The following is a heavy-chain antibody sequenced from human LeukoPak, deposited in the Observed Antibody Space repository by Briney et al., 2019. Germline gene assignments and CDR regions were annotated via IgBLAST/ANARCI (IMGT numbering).Heavy chain of an antibody. CDR1: GFTFSSYD. CDR3: VREGNVGEIDPFDI. Sequence: GWSLTLSCAASGFTFSSYDMHWLRLATGKDLEWVSAIDTGGGTYYPDSVRGRFTISRENAKNLLYLQMNSLRAWDTAVYFCVREGNVGEIDPFDIWGRGTTVTVSS. D-gene: IGHD3-10*01. CDR2: IDTGGGT. V-gene: IGHV3-13*04. J-gene: IGHJ3*02.